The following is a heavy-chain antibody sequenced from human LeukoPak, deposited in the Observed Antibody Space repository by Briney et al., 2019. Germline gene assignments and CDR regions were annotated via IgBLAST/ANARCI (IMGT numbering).Heavy chain of an antibody. D-gene: IGHD6-13*01. V-gene: IGHV3-33*01. CDR2: IWYDGSNK. CDR3: ARDRDSSSWYNWFDP. Sequence: GGSLRLSCAASGFTFSSYGMHWVRQAPGKGLEWVAVIWYDGSNKYYADSVKGRFTISRDNSKNTLYLQINSLRAEDTAVYYCARDRDSSSWYNWFDPWGQGTLVTVSS. CDR1: GFTFSSYG. J-gene: IGHJ5*02.